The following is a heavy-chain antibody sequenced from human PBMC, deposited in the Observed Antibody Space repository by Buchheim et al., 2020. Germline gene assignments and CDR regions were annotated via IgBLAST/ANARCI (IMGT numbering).Heavy chain of an antibody. V-gene: IGHV4-34*01. J-gene: IGHJ4*02. D-gene: IGHD6-19*01. CDR2: INHSGST. CDR1: GGSFSGYY. Sequence: QMQLQQWGAGLLKPSETLSLTCAVYGGSFSGYYWSWIRQPPGKGLEWIGEINHSGSTNYNPSLKSRVTISVDTSKNQFSLKLSSVTAADTAVYYCARGADRGASSPFDYWGQGTL. CDR3: ARGADRGASSPFDY.